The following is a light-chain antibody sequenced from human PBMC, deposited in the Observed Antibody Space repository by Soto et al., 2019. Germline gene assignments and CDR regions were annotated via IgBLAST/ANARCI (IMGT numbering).Light chain of an antibody. CDR3: MSYAGGNRFV. CDR2: QVS. J-gene: IGLJ1*01. CDR1: VSDVGGYNY. V-gene: IGLV2-8*01. Sequence: QSVLTQPPSASGSPGQSVTISCAVTVSDVGGYNYVSWYQQHPGKVPQLMIYQVSKRPSGVPDRFSASKSDTTASLTISGLQAEDEGDYYCMSYAGGNRFVFGTGTKVTVL.